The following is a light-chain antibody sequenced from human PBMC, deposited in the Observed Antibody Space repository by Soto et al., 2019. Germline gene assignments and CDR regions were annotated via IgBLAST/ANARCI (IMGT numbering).Light chain of an antibody. V-gene: IGKV1-5*03. J-gene: IGKJ1*01. CDR3: QQYYTSSWT. Sequence: IPLTQSPSTLSASVGGRVTITCLASQSISSWLAWYQQKPGKAPKLLIYKASSLESGVPSRFSGSESGTEFTLAISSLQPDDFAPSYCQQYYTSSWTFGQRTNVDI. CDR2: KAS. CDR1: QSISSW.